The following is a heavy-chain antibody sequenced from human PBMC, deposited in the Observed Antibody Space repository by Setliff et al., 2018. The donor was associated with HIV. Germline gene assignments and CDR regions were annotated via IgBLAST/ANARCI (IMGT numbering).Heavy chain of an antibody. D-gene: IGHD3-22*01. CDR1: GYTFTNYD. CDR2: FIHMFGIT. J-gene: IGHJ6*03. CDR3: ARGRNYDSSGYGDYYYYMDV. V-gene: IGHV1-69*13. Sequence: ASVKVSCKASGYTFTNYDINWVRQATGQGLEWMGGFIHMFGITQYAQKFQGRVTVTADESTSTAYMQLSSLRSDDTAVYYCARGRNYDSSGYGDYYYYMDVWGKGTTVTVSS.